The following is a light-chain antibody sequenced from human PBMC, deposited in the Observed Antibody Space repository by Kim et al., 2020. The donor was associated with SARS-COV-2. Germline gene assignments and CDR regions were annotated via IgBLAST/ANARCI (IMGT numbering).Light chain of an antibody. CDR3: QQVNSFPRT. J-gene: IGKJ3*01. Sequence: DIQMTQSPSSVSAFVGDRVTITCRASHNINNWLAWYQQKPGRAPKLLIYDASAVQSGVPSRFSGSGSGTDFTLTITTLQPEDSAVYYCQQVNSFPRTFGPGTKVDIK. V-gene: IGKV1-12*01. CDR2: DAS. CDR1: HNINNW.